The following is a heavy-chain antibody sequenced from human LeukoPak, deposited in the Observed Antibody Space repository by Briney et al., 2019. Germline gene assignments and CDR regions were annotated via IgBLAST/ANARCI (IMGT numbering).Heavy chain of an antibody. Sequence: SETLSLTCAVYGGSFSGYYWGWIRQPPGKGLEWIGEINHSGSTNYNPSLKSRVTISVDTSKSQFSLKLSSVTAADTAVYYCARPLFPSYYYDSSGYPYWGQGTLVTVSS. CDR3: ARPLFPSYYYDSSGYPY. CDR2: INHSGST. D-gene: IGHD3-22*01. V-gene: IGHV4-34*01. J-gene: IGHJ4*02. CDR1: GGSFSGYY.